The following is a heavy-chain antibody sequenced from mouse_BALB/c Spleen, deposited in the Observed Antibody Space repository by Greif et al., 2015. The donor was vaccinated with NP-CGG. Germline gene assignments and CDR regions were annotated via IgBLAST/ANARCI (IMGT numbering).Heavy chain of an antibody. CDR2: ISYSGST. Sequence: DVQLQESGPGLVKPSQSLSLTCTVTGYSITSDYAWNWIRQFPGNKLEWMGYISYSGSTSYNPSLKSRISITRDTSKNQFFLQLNSVTTEDTATYYCARGGLRRDWFAYWGQGTLVTVSA. V-gene: IGHV3-2*02. J-gene: IGHJ3*01. CDR1: GYSITSDYA. CDR3: ARGGLRRDWFAY. D-gene: IGHD2-2*01.